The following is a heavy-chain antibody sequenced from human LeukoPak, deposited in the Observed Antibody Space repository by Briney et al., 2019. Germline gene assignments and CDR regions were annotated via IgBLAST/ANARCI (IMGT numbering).Heavy chain of an antibody. Sequence: SVEVSCKASGGTFSSYAISWVRQAPGQGLEWMGGIIPIFGTANYAQKFQGRVTITADKSTSTAYMELSSLRSEDTAVYYCARDSARERGLWFDPWGQGTLVTVSS. CDR2: IIPIFGTA. J-gene: IGHJ5*02. D-gene: IGHD3-16*01. CDR3: ARDSARERGLWFDP. CDR1: GGTFSSYA. V-gene: IGHV1-69*06.